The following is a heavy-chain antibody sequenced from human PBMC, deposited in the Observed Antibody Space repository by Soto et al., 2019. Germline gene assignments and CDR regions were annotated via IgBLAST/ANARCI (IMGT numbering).Heavy chain of an antibody. V-gene: IGHV3-23*01. Sequence: EVQLLESGGGLVQPGGSLRLSCAASGFTFSTYVMTWVRQAPGKGLEWVSSITGSGIMYYADSVKGRFTISRDNSENTLYLQRNSLRAEDTAIYYCAKDSRNFDSWGQGTLVTVSS. CDR2: ITGSGIM. CDR1: GFTFSTYV. D-gene: IGHD2-2*01. J-gene: IGHJ4*02. CDR3: AKDSRNFDS.